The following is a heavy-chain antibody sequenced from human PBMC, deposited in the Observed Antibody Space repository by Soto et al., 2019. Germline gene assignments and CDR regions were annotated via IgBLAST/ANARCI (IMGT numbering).Heavy chain of an antibody. D-gene: IGHD6-6*01. J-gene: IGHJ5*02. V-gene: IGHV4-34*01. CDR1: GGSFSGYY. CDR2: INHSGST. CDR3: AKSSSFNWFDP. Sequence: QVQLQQWGAGLLKPSETLSLTCAVYGGSFSGYYWSWIRQPPGKGLEWIGEINHSGSTNYNPSLKSRVTISVDTSKNQFSLKLSSVTAADTAVYYCAKSSSFNWFDPWGQGTLVTVSS.